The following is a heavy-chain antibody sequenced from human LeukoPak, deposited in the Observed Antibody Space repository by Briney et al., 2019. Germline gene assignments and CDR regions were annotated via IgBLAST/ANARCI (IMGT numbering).Heavy chain of an antibody. V-gene: IGHV5-51*01. CDR1: GYSFISYW. J-gene: IGHJ5*02. CDR2: IYPGDSDT. D-gene: IGHD1-7*01. CDR3: ARFITGNTNWFDP. Sequence: GESLNISCKGSGYSFISYWIGWVRQMPGKGLEYMGLIYPGDSDTRYSPSFQRQATISADKSINTAYLQWSSLSASDTAMYYCARFITGNTNWFDPWGRGTLVTVSS.